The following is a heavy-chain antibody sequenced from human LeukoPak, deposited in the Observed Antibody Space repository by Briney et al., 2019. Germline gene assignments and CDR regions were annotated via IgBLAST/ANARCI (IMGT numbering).Heavy chain of an antibody. D-gene: IGHD3-16*01. CDR3: ARDSSGLGPDYFDY. Sequence: SVKVSCKASGGTFSSHAISWVRQAPGQGLEWMGGIIPMFRTADYAQQFQGRVTITADESTSTAYMELSSLRFEDTAVYYCARDSSGLGPDYFDYWGRGTLVTVSS. CDR1: GGTFSSHA. CDR2: IIPMFRTA. J-gene: IGHJ4*02. V-gene: IGHV1-69*13.